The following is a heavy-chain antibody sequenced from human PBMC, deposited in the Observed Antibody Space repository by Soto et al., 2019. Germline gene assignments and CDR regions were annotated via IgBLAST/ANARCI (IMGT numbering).Heavy chain of an antibody. D-gene: IGHD6-19*01. CDR3: ARGLITGSHYSGGWYYFDS. CDR2: INHSGSA. CDR1: GESFSGYI. V-gene: IGHV4-34*01. J-gene: IGHJ4*02. Sequence: SATLSVTCAVYGESFSGYIWTWIRQTTGKGLQWIGQINHSGSAYYNPSLKSRVTISVHTSNSQFSLELSSVTAADTAVYYCARGLITGSHYSGGWYYFDSWGQGTLVTVS.